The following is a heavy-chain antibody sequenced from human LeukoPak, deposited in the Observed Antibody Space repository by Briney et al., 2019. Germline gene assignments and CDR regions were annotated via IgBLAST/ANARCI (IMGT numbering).Heavy chain of an antibody. CDR3: ARDSGDYYFDY. CDR2: ISSSGSTI. J-gene: IGHJ4*02. CDR1: GFTFSDYY. V-gene: IGHV3-11*01. Sequence: PGGSLRLSCAASGFTFSDYYMNWIRQAPGKGLEWVSYISSSGSTIYYADSAKGRFTISRDNAKNSLYLQMNSLRADDMAVYYCARDSGDYYFDYWGQGTLVTVSS. D-gene: IGHD4-17*01.